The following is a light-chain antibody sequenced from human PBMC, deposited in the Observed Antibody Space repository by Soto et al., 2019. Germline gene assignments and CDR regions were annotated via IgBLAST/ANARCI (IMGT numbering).Light chain of an antibody. CDR2: DTS. Sequence: EVVITQSPATLSVYQGECVTLSCRASQGIGDTLAWYQHKPGQTPRLLIYDTSTRATGVPARCSGSRSGPEFTLTINSLQSEDFTIYYCQPSTIWPLTFAGVSKVDIK. CDR3: QPSTIWPLT. CDR1: QGIGDT. J-gene: IGKJ4*01. V-gene: IGKV3-15*01.